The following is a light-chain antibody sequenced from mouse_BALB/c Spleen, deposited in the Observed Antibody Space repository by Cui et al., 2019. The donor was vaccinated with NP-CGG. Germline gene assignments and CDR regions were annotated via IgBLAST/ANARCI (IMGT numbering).Light chain of an antibody. CDR3: ALWYSNHWV. CDR1: TGAVTTSNY. CDR2: GTN. J-gene: IGLJ1*01. V-gene: IGLV1*01. Sequence: QAVVTQAAALTTSPGETVTFTCRSSTGAVTTSNYANWVQEKPDHLFTGLIGGTNNRVPGVPARLSGSLIGDKAALTITGAQTEDEAIYFCALWYSNHWVFGGGTKLTVL.